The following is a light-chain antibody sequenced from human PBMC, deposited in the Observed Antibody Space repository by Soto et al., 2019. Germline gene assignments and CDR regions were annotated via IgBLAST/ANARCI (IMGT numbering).Light chain of an antibody. CDR3: CSYAGSYTVV. V-gene: IGLV2-11*01. Sequence: QSALTQPRSVSGSPGQSVTISCTGTSSDVGGYNYVSLYQQHPGKAPKLMIYDVNKRPSGVPDRFSGSKSGNTASLTISGLQAEDEADYYCCSYAGSYTVVFGGGTKVTVL. CDR1: SSDVGGYNY. J-gene: IGLJ2*01. CDR2: DVN.